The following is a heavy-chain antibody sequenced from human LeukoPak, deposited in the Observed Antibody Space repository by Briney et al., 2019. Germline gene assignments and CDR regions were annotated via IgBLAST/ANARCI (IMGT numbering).Heavy chain of an antibody. CDR3: ARGKDSGYDWGVDY. D-gene: IGHD5-12*01. Sequence: ASVKVSCKASGGTFSSYAISWVRQAPGQGLEWMGGIIPIFGTANYAQKFQGRVTITADESTSTAYMELRSLRSEDTAVYYCARGKDSGYDWGVDYWGQGTLVTVSS. J-gene: IGHJ4*02. V-gene: IGHV1-69*13. CDR2: IIPIFGTA. CDR1: GGTFSSYA.